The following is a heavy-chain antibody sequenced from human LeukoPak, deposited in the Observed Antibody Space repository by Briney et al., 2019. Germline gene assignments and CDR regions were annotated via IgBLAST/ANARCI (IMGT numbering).Heavy chain of an antibody. CDR2: INPNSGGT. D-gene: IGHD5-12*01. Sequence: ASVKVSCKASGYSFTGYYMHWVRQAPGQGPEWMGWINPNSGGTNYAQKFQGRVTMTWDTSISTAYMELSRLRSDDTAVYYCARDWSGYDSYWGQGTLVTVSS. CDR1: GYSFTGYY. J-gene: IGHJ4*02. V-gene: IGHV1-2*02. CDR3: ARDWSGYDSY.